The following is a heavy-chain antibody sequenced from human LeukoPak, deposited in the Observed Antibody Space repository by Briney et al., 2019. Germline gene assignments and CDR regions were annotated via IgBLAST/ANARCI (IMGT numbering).Heavy chain of an antibody. V-gene: IGHV4-34*01. D-gene: IGHD3-22*01. CDR2: INHSGST. CDR3: ARADPPFYYYDSSGSSYKRTRTFDP. CDR1: GGSFSGYY. J-gene: IGHJ5*02. Sequence: SETLSLTCAVYGGSFSGYYWSWIRQPPGKGPEWIGEINHSGSTNYNPSLKGRVTISVDTSKNQFSLKLSSVTAADTAVYYCARADPPFYYYDSSGSSYKRTRTFDPWGQGTLVTVSS.